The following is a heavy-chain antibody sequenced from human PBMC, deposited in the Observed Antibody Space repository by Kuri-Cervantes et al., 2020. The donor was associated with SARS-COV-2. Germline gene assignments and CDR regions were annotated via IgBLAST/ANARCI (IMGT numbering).Heavy chain of an antibody. D-gene: IGHD5-18*01. CDR3: VRVRYTYGYALDY. CDR2: ISSRSAST. CDR1: GGSISSYY. V-gene: IGHV3-11*06. J-gene: IGHJ4*02. Sequence: LSLTCTVSGGSISSYYWTWIRQAPGKGLEWVSYISSRSASTNYADSVRGRFTISRADAQNSLYLQMNSLRAEDTAVYFCVRVRYTYGYALDYWGRGTLVTVSS.